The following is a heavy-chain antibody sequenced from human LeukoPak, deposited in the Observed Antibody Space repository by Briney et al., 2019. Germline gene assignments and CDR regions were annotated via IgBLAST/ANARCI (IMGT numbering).Heavy chain of an antibody. Sequence: SGSTYYNPSLKSRVTISVDTSKNQFSLKLSSVTAADTAVYYCARVVWKATWIQLSHYYYYGMDVWGQGTTVTVSS. CDR3: ARVVWKATWIQLSHYYYYGMDV. CDR2: SGST. D-gene: IGHD5-18*01. J-gene: IGHJ6*02. V-gene: IGHV4-39*07.